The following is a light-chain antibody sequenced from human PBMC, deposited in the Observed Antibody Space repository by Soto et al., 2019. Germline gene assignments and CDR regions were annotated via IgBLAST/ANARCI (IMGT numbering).Light chain of an antibody. CDR2: GAS. J-gene: IGKJ2*01. V-gene: IGKV3-15*01. CDR1: QSVSSD. CDR3: QQYNNWPHT. Sequence: EIVMTQSPATLSVSPGERVTLSCRASQSVSSDLAWYLQKPGQAPSLLVYGASTRATGMPARFSGSGSGTECTLTISSLQSEDFAVYYCQQYNNWPHTFGQGTKLEIK.